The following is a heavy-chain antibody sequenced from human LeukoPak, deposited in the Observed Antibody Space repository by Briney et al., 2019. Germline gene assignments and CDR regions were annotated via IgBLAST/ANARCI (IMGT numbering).Heavy chain of an antibody. CDR1: GYTLTVLS. D-gene: IGHD6-13*01. J-gene: IGHJ4*02. CDR2: FDPEDGET. CDR3: AGYSSSWYYFDY. Sequence: ASVKVSCKVSGYTLTVLSMHWVRQAPGKGLEWMGGFDPEDGETIYAQKFQGRVTMTEDTSTDTAYMELSSLRSEDTAVYYCAGYSSSWYYFDYWGQGTLVTVSS. V-gene: IGHV1-24*01.